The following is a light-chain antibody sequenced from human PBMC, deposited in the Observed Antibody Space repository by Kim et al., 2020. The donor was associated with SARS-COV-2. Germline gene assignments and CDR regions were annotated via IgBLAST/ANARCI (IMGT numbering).Light chain of an antibody. Sequence: LSQGERGALACRASRSVSSNYLGWYQKRPGQAPRRLIYGASSRATGIPDRFSGSGSGTYFTLTINRLEPEDLAVYYCQQYGNSRTFGQGTKVDIK. CDR3: QQYGNSRT. CDR2: GAS. J-gene: IGKJ1*01. CDR1: RSVSSNY. V-gene: IGKV3-20*01.